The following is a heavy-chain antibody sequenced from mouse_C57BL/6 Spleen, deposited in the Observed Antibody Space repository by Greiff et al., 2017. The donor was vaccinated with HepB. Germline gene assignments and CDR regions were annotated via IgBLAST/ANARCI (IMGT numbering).Heavy chain of an antibody. CDR2: IDPSDSYT. J-gene: IGHJ3*01. CDR3: ASRNYERAY. D-gene: IGHD2-4*01. CDR1: GYTFTSYW. Sequence: QVQLKQPGAELVKPGASVKLSCKASGYTFTSYWMQWVKQRPGQGLEWIGEIDPSDSYTNYNQKFKGKATLTVDTSSSTAYMQLSSLTSEDSAVYYCASRNYERAYWGQGTLVTVSA. V-gene: IGHV1-50*01.